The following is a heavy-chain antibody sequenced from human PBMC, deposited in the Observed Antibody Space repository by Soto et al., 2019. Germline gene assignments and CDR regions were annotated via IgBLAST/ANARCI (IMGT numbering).Heavy chain of an antibody. CDR1: GGSFSGYY. D-gene: IGHD6-6*01. Sequence: HSETLSLTCAVYGGSFSGYYWSWIRQPPGKGLEWIGEINHSGSTNYNPSLKSRVTISVDTSKNQFSLKLSSVTAADTAVYYCARADSSSRPSPMDVWGKGTTVTVSS. V-gene: IGHV4-34*01. CDR3: ARADSSSRPSPMDV. CDR2: INHSGST. J-gene: IGHJ6*04.